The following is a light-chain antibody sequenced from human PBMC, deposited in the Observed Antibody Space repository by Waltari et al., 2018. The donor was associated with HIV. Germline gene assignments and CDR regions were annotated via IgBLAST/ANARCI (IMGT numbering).Light chain of an antibody. CDR1: SSDVGGYNY. Sequence: QSALTQPRSVSGSPGQSVTISCTGTSSDVGGYNYVSCYQQHPGKAPKLMIFDGSKRPSGVPDRFSGSRSGNTASLTISGLQAEDEADYYCCSYAGSYTYVFGTGTKVTVL. J-gene: IGLJ1*01. V-gene: IGLV2-11*01. CDR2: DGS. CDR3: CSYAGSYTYV.